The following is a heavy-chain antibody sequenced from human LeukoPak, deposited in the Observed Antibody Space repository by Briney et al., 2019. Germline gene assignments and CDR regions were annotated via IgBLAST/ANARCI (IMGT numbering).Heavy chain of an antibody. Sequence: GGSLRLSCAASGFTFSASAMSWVRQAPGKGLEWVAVIWYDGGNKYYADSVKGRFTISRDNSKNTLYLEMNSLRAEDTAVYYCARDYYYDSSGYWDYYFDYWGQGTLVSVSS. D-gene: IGHD3-22*01. V-gene: IGHV3-33*08. CDR1: GFTFSASA. CDR3: ARDYYYDSSGYWDYYFDY. CDR2: IWYDGGNK. J-gene: IGHJ4*02.